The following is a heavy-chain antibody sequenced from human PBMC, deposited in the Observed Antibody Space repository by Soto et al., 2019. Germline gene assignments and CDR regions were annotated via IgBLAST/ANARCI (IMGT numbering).Heavy chain of an antibody. CDR1: GGSISSGGYY. CDR2: IYYSGST. Sequence: SETLSLTCTVSGGSISSGGYYWSWIRQHPGKGLEWIGYIYYSGSTYYNPSLKSRVTISVDTSKNQFSLKLSSVTAADTAVYYCARDSHHYYDSSGSYGMDVWGQGTTVTVSS. CDR3: ARDSHHYYDSSGSYGMDV. J-gene: IGHJ6*02. D-gene: IGHD3-22*01. V-gene: IGHV4-31*03.